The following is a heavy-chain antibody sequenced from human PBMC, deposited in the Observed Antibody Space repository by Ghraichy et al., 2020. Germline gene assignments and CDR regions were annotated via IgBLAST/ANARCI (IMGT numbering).Heavy chain of an antibody. J-gene: IGHJ4*02. D-gene: IGHD3-22*01. CDR2: INPNSGGT. Sequence: ASVKVSCKASGYTFTGYYMHWVRQAPGQGLEWMGRINPNSGGTNYAQKFQGRVTMTRDTSISTAYMELSRLRSDDTAVYYCARTYDSSPSFDYWGQGTLVTVSS. CDR1: GYTFTGYY. V-gene: IGHV1-2*06. CDR3: ARTYDSSPSFDY.